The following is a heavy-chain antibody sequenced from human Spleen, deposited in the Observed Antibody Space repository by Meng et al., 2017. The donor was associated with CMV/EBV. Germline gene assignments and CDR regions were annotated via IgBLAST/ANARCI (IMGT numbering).Heavy chain of an antibody. J-gene: IGHJ4*02. CDR3: AIHYYDSSGYPPFDY. D-gene: IGHD3-22*01. V-gene: IGHV4-34*01. CDR1: GGSFSGYY. CDR2: INHSGST. Sequence: SETLSLTCAVYGGSFSGYYWSWIRQPPGKGLEWIGEINHSGSTNYNPPLKSRVTISVDTSKNQFSLKLSSVTAADTAVYYCAIHYYDSSGYPPFDYWGQGTLVTVSS.